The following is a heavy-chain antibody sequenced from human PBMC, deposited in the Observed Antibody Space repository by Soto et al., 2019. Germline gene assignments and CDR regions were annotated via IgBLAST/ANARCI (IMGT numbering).Heavy chain of an antibody. CDR2: ISGSGGST. D-gene: IGHD2-21*02. V-gene: IGHV3-23*01. J-gene: IGHJ3*02. CDR3: AKDWVVVGTAYDAFDI. Sequence: GGSLRLSCAASGFTFSSYAMSWVRQAPGKGLEWVSAISGSGGSTYYADSVKGRFTISRDNSKNTLYLQINSLRAEDTAVYYCAKDWVVVGTAYDAFDIWGQGTMVTVSS. CDR1: GFTFSSYA.